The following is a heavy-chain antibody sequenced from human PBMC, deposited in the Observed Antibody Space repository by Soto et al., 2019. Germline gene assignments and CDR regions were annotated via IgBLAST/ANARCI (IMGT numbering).Heavy chain of an antibody. CDR2: IYYSGST. J-gene: IGHJ5*02. D-gene: IGHD4-17*01. Sequence: TLSLTCTVSGGSISSGGYYWSWIRQHPGKGLEWIGYIYYSGSTYYNPSLKSRVTISVDTSKNQFSLKLSSVTAADTAEYYCARSPTSLPTVKGDFDPWGQGTLVTVSS. CDR3: ARSPTSLPTVKGDFDP. V-gene: IGHV4-31*03. CDR1: GGSISSGGYY.